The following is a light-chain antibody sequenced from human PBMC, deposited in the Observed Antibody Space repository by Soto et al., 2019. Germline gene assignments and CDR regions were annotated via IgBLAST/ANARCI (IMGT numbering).Light chain of an antibody. Sequence: DLQMTQSPSSLSASVGDRVTITCRASQSITSYLSWYQQKPGRAPRLLIDAASSLQSGVSSRFSGSASGTDYTLTISSLQPEDFATYYCQQTYSTPQTFGQGTKVEIK. CDR2: AAS. J-gene: IGKJ1*01. V-gene: IGKV1-39*01. CDR1: QSITSY. CDR3: QQTYSTPQT.